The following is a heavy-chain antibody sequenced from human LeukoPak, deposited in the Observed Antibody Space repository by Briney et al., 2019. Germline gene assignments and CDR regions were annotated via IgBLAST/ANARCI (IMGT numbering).Heavy chain of an antibody. Sequence: ASVKVSCKASGYTFTSYGISWVRQAPGQGLEWMGWISAYNGNTNYAQKLQGRDTMTTDTSTSTAYMELRSLRSDDTAVYYCARVGDSGSPEVGFDYWGQGTLVTVSS. CDR2: ISAYNGNT. D-gene: IGHD1-26*01. V-gene: IGHV1-18*01. CDR1: GYTFTSYG. J-gene: IGHJ4*02. CDR3: ARVGDSGSPEVGFDY.